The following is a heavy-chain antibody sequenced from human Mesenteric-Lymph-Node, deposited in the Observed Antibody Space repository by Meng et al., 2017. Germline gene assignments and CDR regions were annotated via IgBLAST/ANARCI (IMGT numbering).Heavy chain of an antibody. Sequence: QVQLQESGPGLVKPSQTLSLICTVSGGSISSGDYYWSWIRQPPGKGLEWNGYIYYSGSTYYNPSLKSRVTISVDTSKNQFSLRLSSVTAADTAVYYCARDLGVATSIAGFVYWGQGTLVTVSS. D-gene: IGHD5-12*01. CDR1: GGSISSGDYY. CDR2: IYYSGST. CDR3: ARDLGVATSIAGFVY. J-gene: IGHJ4*02. V-gene: IGHV4-30-4*01.